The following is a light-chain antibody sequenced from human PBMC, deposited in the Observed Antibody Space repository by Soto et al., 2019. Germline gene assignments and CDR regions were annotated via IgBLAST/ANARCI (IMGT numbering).Light chain of an antibody. Sequence: QSALTQPASVSGSPGQSISISCTGTNTDVGGHHYVSWYQQHPGKAPKLVIYEVDNRPSGVSNRFSGSKSGSTASLTISGLQAEDEADYYCSSYTSSSLYVFGTGTKLTVL. CDR3: SSYTSSSLYV. CDR2: EVD. CDR1: NTDVGGHHY. J-gene: IGLJ1*01. V-gene: IGLV2-14*03.